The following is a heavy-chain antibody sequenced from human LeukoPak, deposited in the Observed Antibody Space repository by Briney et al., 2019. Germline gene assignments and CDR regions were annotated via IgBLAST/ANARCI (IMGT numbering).Heavy chain of an antibody. CDR1: GYTFTSYD. D-gene: IGHD4-17*01. CDR2: ISAYNGNT. Sequence: ASVTVSCKASGYTFTSYDISWVRQAPGQGLEWMGWISAYNGNTNYAQKLQGRVTMTTDTSTSTAYMELRSLRSDDTAVYYCARVLATVPTPYYWGQGTLVTVSS. V-gene: IGHV1-18*01. J-gene: IGHJ4*02. CDR3: ARVLATVPTPYY.